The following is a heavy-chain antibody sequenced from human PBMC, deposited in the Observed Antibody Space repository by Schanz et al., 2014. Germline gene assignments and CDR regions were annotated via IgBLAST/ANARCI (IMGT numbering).Heavy chain of an antibody. Sequence: VQLLESGGGLVQPGGSLRLSCAASGFTFRSYGMHWVRQAPGKGLEWVALISYDGSSKNHADSVQGRFTISRDNSKNALYLQMDSLRAEDTAVYYCARDAVTSVLTPGFYYWGQGTLVTVSS. J-gene: IGHJ4*02. CDR2: ISYDGSSK. V-gene: IGHV3-33*01. CDR3: ARDAVTSVLTPGFYY. D-gene: IGHD4-17*01. CDR1: GFTFRSYG.